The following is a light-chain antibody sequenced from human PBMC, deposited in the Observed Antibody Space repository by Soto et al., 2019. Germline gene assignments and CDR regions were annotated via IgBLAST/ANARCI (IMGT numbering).Light chain of an antibody. Sequence: EIVLTQSPVTLSLSPGERATLSCRASQSFRGLLAWYQQKPGQAPRLLIYDAYNRATGIPPRFSGSGSGTDFTLTISSLQAEDVAVYYCQQYYHSPLTFGGGTKVDIK. J-gene: IGKJ4*01. CDR3: QQYYHSPLT. V-gene: IGKV3-11*01. CDR1: QSFRGL. CDR2: DAY.